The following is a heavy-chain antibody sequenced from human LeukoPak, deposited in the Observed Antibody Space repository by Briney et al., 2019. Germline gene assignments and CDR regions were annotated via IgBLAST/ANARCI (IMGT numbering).Heavy chain of an antibody. CDR1: GFTFSSYW. V-gene: IGHV3-23*01. D-gene: IGHD3-22*01. CDR3: AKFKGVSPSYFDY. CDR2: ISGSGGST. Sequence: GGSLRLSCAASGFTFSSYWMSWVRQAPGKGLEWVSAISGSGGSTYYADSVKGRFTISRDNSKNTLYLQMNSLRAEDTAVYYCAKFKGVSPSYFDYWGQGTLVTVSS. J-gene: IGHJ4*02.